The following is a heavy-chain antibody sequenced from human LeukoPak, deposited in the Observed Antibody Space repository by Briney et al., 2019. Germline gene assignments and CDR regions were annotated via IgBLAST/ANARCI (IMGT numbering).Heavy chain of an antibody. CDR2: ISGSGGGT. Sequence: PGGSLRLSCAASGFTFSSYAMSWVRQAPGKGLEWVSAISGSGGGTYYADSVKGRFTISRDNSKNTLYLQMNSLRAEDTAVYYCAKDSVYSSSPWGHWGQGTLVTVSS. CDR3: AKDSVYSSSPWGH. D-gene: IGHD6-6*01. J-gene: IGHJ4*02. V-gene: IGHV3-23*01. CDR1: GFTFSSYA.